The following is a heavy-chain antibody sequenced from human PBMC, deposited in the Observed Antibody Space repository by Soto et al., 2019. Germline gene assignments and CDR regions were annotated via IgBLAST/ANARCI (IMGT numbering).Heavy chain of an antibody. Sequence: PGGSLRLSCAASGFTFSSYAMSWVRQAPGKGLEWVSAISGSGGSTYYADSVKGRFTISRDNSKNTLYLQMNSLRAEDTAVYYCAKDLILSGAVAGLLDYWGQGTLVTVSS. CDR3: AKDLILSGAVAGLLDY. J-gene: IGHJ4*02. D-gene: IGHD6-19*01. CDR2: ISGSGGST. CDR1: GFTFSSYA. V-gene: IGHV3-23*01.